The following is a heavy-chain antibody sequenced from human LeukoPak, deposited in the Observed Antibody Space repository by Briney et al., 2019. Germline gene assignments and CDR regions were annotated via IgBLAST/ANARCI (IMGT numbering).Heavy chain of an antibody. D-gene: IGHD3-16*01. CDR2: ISKGSGYI. V-gene: IGHV3-21*01. CDR3: VRDMSRESIFDY. J-gene: IGHJ4*02. CDR1: GFTFSSYS. Sequence: GGSLRLSCAASGFTFSSYSMNWVRQAPGKGLEWVSSISKGSGYIYQTDSVKGRFTISRDNDKNSLFLQMNSLRVEDTAVYYCVRDMSRESIFDYWGQGTLVIVSS.